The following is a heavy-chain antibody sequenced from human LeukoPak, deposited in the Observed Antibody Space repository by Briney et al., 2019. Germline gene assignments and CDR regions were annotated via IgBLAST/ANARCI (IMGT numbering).Heavy chain of an antibody. D-gene: IGHD6-6*01. CDR1: GFTFDDYA. CDR3: AVIAARPNFFPPNFDY. Sequence: GGSLRLSCAASGFTFDDYAMHWVRQAPGKGLEWVSGISWNSGSIGYADSVKGRFTISRDNAKNSLYLQMNSLRSEDTAVYYCAVIAARPNFFPPNFDYWGQGTLVTVSS. V-gene: IGHV3-9*01. CDR2: ISWNSGSI. J-gene: IGHJ4*02.